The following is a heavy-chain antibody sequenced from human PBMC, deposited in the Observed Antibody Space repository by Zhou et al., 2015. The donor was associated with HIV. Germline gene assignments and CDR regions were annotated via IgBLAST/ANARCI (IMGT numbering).Heavy chain of an antibody. CDR1: GGTFSSYA. CDR2: IIPIFGTA. CDR3: ARGAPTYYDFWSGSESYYYYGMDV. Sequence: QVQLVQSGAEVKKPGSSVKVSCKASGGTFSSYAISWVRQAPGQGLEWMGGIIPIFGTANYAQKFQGRVTITADESTSTAYMELSSLRSEDTAVYYCARGAPTYYDFWSGSESYYYYGMDVWGQGTTVTVSS. V-gene: IGHV1-69*12. J-gene: IGHJ6*02. D-gene: IGHD3-3*01.